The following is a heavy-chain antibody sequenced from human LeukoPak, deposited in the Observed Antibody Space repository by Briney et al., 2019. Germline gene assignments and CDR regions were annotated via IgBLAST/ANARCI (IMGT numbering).Heavy chain of an antibody. D-gene: IGHD3-10*01. CDR3: AREGVGYYGSGSYTR. J-gene: IGHJ4*02. V-gene: IGHV3-11*04. CDR2: ISGSGSSI. CDR1: GFTFSDYY. Sequence: GGSLRLSCAASGFTFSDYYMTWIRQAPGKGLEWISYISGSGSSISYADSVKGRFTISRDNAKNSLYLQMNSLRAEDTAVYYCAREGVGYYGSGSYTRWGQGTLVTVSS.